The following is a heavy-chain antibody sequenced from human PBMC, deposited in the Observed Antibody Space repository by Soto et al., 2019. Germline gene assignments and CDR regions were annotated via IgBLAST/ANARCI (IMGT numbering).Heavy chain of an antibody. J-gene: IGHJ4*02. Sequence: PGGSLRLSCAASGFTFSSYGMHWVRQAPGKGLEWVAVISYDGSNKYYADSVKGRFTISRDNSKNTLYLQMNSLRAEDTAVYYCAKGKYSSSWYRNPDFDHWGQGTLVTVSS. CDR2: ISYDGSNK. CDR1: GFTFSSYG. D-gene: IGHD6-13*01. CDR3: AKGKYSSSWYRNPDFDH. V-gene: IGHV3-30*18.